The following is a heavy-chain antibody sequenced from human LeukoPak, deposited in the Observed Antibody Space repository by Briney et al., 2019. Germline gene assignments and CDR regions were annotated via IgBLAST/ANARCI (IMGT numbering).Heavy chain of an antibody. J-gene: IGHJ4*02. D-gene: IGHD1-14*01. CDR3: ATETIGRHYDY. CDR2: IGPTGTDR. CDR1: GFTFSSCG. Sequence: SGGSPRLSCAASGFTFSSCGFNWVRQAPGKGLEWVSSIGPTGTDRYYADSVRGRFTISRDNAKNSMYLQMDSLRDEDTAVYYCATETIGRHYDYWGQGTLLTVSS. V-gene: IGHV3-21*01.